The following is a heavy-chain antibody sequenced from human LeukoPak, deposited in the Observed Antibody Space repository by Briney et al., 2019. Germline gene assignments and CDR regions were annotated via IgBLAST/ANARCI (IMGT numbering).Heavy chain of an antibody. CDR3: AKGSYYNSGSYCDY. D-gene: IGHD3-10*01. Sequence: PGRSLRLSCAASGFTFSSYAMHWVRQAPGKGLEWLAAISYDGSNKYYADSVMGRFTISRDNSKNTVYLQMSSLRAEDTALYYCAKGSYYNSGSYCDYWGQGTRVTVSS. CDR1: GFTFSSYA. CDR2: ISYDGSNK. J-gene: IGHJ4*02. V-gene: IGHV3-30*04.